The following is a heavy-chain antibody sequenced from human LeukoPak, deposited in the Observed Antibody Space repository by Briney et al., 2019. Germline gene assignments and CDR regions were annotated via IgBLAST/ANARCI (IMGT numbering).Heavy chain of an antibody. J-gene: IGHJ4*02. V-gene: IGHV4-59*01. D-gene: IGHD2-21*02. CDR3: ARGDGDLQYYLDY. Sequence: SETLSLTCSVSGGSISSYYWGWIRQPPGKGLEWIGYIYYSGRTNYNPSLKSRVSISVDRSKNQFSLKLDSMTAADTAVYYCARGDGDLQYYLDYWGQGTLVTVSS. CDR2: IYYSGRT. CDR1: GGSISSYY.